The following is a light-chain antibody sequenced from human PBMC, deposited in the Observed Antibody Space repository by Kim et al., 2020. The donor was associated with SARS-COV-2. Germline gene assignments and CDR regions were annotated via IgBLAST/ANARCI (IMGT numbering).Light chain of an antibody. Sequence: QSVLTQPPSVSGTPGQRVTISCSGSNSNVGSNAVNWYQQFPGTAPKLLIYTNTQRPSGVPDRFSGSKSGTPASLAISGLQSEDEADYYCATWDDSLNGVVFGGGTQLTVL. CDR2: TNT. CDR3: ATWDDSLNGVV. J-gene: IGLJ3*02. V-gene: IGLV1-44*01. CDR1: NSNVGSNA.